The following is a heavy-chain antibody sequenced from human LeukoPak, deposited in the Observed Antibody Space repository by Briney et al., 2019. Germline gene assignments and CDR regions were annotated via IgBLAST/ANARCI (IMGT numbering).Heavy chain of an antibody. V-gene: IGHV5-51*07. J-gene: IGHJ3*02. Sequence: GESLKISCKGSGYSFTSYWIGWVHQMPGKGLEWMGIIYPGDSDTRYSPSFQGQVTISADKSISTAYLQWSSLKASDTAMYYCARQGAMDTAMVTQGDDAFDIWGQGTMVTVSS. CDR2: IYPGDSDT. D-gene: IGHD5-18*01. CDR1: GYSFTSYW. CDR3: ARQGAMDTAMVTQGDDAFDI.